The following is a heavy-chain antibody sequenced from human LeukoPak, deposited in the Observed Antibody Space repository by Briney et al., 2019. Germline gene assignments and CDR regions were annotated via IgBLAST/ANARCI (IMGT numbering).Heavy chain of an antibody. CDR1: GGSFSGYY. V-gene: IGHV4-34*01. D-gene: IGHD3-10*01. J-gene: IGHJ6*03. CDR2: INHSGST. CDR3: ARVGSGSYYYYYYMDV. Sequence: PSETLSLTCAVYGGSFSGYYWSWIRQPPGKGLEWIGEINHSGSTNYNPSLKSRVTISVDTSKNQFSLKLSSVTAADTAVYYCARVGSGSYYYYYYMDVWGKGTTVTVSS.